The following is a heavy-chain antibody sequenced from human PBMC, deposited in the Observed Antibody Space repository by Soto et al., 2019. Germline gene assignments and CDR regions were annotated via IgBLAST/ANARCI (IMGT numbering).Heavy chain of an antibody. D-gene: IGHD2-2*01. CDR2: IYPGDSDT. Sequence: GESLKISCQGSGYRFASYLIGWVRQMPGKGLEWMGIIYPGDSDTRYSPSFQGQVTISADKSISTAYLQWSSLKASDTAMYYCARLLGLFCSSTSCYAYWGQGTPVTVSS. CDR1: GYRFASYL. CDR3: ARLLGLFCSSTSCYAY. V-gene: IGHV5-51*01. J-gene: IGHJ4*02.